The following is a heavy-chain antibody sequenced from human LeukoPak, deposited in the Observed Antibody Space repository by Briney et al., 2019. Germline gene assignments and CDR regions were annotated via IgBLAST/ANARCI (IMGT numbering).Heavy chain of an antibody. Sequence: PSETLSLTCTVSGGSISSYYWSWIRQPPGKGLEWIGYIYYSGSTNYNPSLNSRVTISVDTSKNQFSLKLSSVTAADTAVYYCARRGHNIAVAGIYWFDPWGQGTLVTVSS. CDR3: ARRGHNIAVAGIYWFDP. CDR1: GGSISSYY. D-gene: IGHD6-19*01. CDR2: IYYSGST. J-gene: IGHJ5*02. V-gene: IGHV4-59*08.